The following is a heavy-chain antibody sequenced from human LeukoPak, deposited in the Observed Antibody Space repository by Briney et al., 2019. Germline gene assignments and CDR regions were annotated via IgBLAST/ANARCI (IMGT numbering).Heavy chain of an antibody. CDR2: ITASSRTK. D-gene: IGHD4-23*01. CDR1: GFTFSVYS. V-gene: IGHV3-48*01. J-gene: IGHJ4*02. Sequence: PGGSLRLSCAASGFTFSVYSMNWVRQAPGKGLEWVSYITASSRTKYYADSVKGRFSVSRDNAKNSLFLQMNSLRVEDTAVYYCARGRPHGNDYWGQGTLVTVSS. CDR3: ARGRPHGNDY.